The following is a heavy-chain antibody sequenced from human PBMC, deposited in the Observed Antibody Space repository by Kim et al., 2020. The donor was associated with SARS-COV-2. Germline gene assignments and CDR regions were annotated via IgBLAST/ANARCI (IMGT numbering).Heavy chain of an antibody. CDR2: IIPILGIA. CDR1: GGTFSSYT. J-gene: IGHJ5*02. Sequence: SVKVSCKASGGTFSSYTISWVRQAPGQGLEWMGRIIPILGIANYAQKFQGRVTITADKSTSTAYMELSSLRSEDTAVYYCAIDQDTMVRGVIIGWFDPWGQGTLVTVSS. CDR3: AIDQDTMVRGVIIGWFDP. D-gene: IGHD3-10*01. V-gene: IGHV1-69*04.